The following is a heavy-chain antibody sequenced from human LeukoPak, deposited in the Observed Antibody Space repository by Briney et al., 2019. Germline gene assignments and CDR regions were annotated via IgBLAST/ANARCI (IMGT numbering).Heavy chain of an antibody. Sequence: GGSLRLSCAASGFTFSAYSMNWVRQAPGKGLEWISYIGISSGNTKYADSVKGRFTISGDKAKNSLYLQMNSLRVEDTAVYYCARDYNYAFDNWGQGTLVTVSS. D-gene: IGHD1-1*01. CDR3: ARDYNYAFDN. CDR1: GFTFSAYS. CDR2: IGISSGNT. J-gene: IGHJ4*02. V-gene: IGHV3-48*01.